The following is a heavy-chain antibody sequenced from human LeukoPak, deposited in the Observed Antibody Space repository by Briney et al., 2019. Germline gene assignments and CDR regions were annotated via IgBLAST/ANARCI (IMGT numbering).Heavy chain of an antibody. V-gene: IGHV1-2*06. D-gene: IGHD2-2*01. CDR3: ARPCSSTSCQFYDAFDI. CDR1: GYTFTGYY. J-gene: IGHJ3*02. Sequence: ASVKVSCKASGYTFTGYYIHWVRQAPGQGLEWMGRINPNSAGTNYAQKFQGRVTMTRDTSFSTAYMDLSRLTSDDTAVYYCARPCSSTSCQFYDAFDIWGQGTMVTVSS. CDR2: INPNSAGT.